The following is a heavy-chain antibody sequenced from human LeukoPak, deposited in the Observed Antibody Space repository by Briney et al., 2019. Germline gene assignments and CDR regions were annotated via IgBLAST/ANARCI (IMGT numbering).Heavy chain of an antibody. D-gene: IGHD3-10*01. J-gene: IGHJ4*02. Sequence: GGSLRLSCAASGFTFSSYALGWVRQAPGKGLEWLSAITGTGGVTYYADSVKGRFTISRDSSKTTLYLQMNSLRAEDTAVYYCAKEVSGSGSYYGGNDYWGQGTLVIVSS. CDR1: GFTFSSYA. V-gene: IGHV3-23*01. CDR3: AKEVSGSGSYYGGNDY. CDR2: ITGTGGVT.